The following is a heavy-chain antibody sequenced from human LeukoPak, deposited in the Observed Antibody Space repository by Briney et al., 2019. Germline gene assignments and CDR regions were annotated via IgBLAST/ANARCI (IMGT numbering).Heavy chain of an antibody. CDR1: GGSFGGYY. CDR2: INHSGST. J-gene: IGHJ6*03. Sequence: SETLSLTCAVYGGSFGGYYWSWIRQPPGKGLEWIGEINHSGSTNYNPSLKSRVTISVDTSKNQFSLKLSSVTAADTAVYYCARGRVTMVRGHYYYYMDVWGKGTTVTVSS. V-gene: IGHV4-34*01. D-gene: IGHD3-10*01. CDR3: ARGRVTMVRGHYYYYMDV.